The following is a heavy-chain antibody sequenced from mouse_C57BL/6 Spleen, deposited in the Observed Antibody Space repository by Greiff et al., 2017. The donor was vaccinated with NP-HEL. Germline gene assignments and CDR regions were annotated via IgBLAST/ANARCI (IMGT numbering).Heavy chain of an antibody. V-gene: IGHV3-6*01. J-gene: IGHJ3*01. CDR2: ISYDGSN. Sequence: EVQLQESGPGLVKPSQSLSLTCSVTGYSITSGYYWNWIRQFPGNKLEWMGYISYDGSNNYNPSLKNRSSITRDTSKNQFFLKLNSVTTEDTATYYCARDYYSSAWFAYWGQGTLVTVSA. D-gene: IGHD2-12*01. CDR3: ARDYYSSAWFAY. CDR1: GYSITSGYY.